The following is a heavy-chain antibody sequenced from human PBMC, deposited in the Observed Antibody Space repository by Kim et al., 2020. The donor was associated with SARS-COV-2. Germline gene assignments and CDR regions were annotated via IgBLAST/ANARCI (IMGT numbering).Heavy chain of an antibody. Sequence: GESLKISCKGSGYSFTSYWIGWVRQMPGKGLEWMGIIYPGDSDTRYSPSFQGQVTISADKSISTAYLQWSSLKASDTAMYYCARIGDLVATPRLGIPKIYYYYYGMDVWGQGTTVTVSS. CDR3: ARIGDLVATPRLGIPKIYYYYYGMDV. CDR2: IYPGDSDT. D-gene: IGHD5-12*01. CDR1: GYSFTSYW. V-gene: IGHV5-51*01. J-gene: IGHJ6*02.